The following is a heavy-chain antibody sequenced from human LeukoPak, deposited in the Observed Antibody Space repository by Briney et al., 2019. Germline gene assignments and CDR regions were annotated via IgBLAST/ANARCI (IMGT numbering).Heavy chain of an antibody. CDR3: ARHGVPAATRSWFDP. D-gene: IGHD2-2*01. J-gene: IGHJ5*02. CDR1: GFTFSSYS. Sequence: GGSLRLSCAASGFTFSSYSMNWVRQAPGKGLEWVSSISSSSSYIYYADSVKGRFTISRDNAKNSLYLQMNSLRAEDTAVYYCARHGVPAATRSWFDPWGQGTLVTVSS. CDR2: ISSSSSYI. V-gene: IGHV3-21*01.